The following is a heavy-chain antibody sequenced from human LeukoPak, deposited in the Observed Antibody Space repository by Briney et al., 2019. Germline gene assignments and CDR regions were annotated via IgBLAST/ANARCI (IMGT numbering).Heavy chain of an antibody. V-gene: IGHV1-46*01. J-gene: IGHJ3*02. Sequence: GASVKVSCKASGYTITSYYMHWVRQAPGQGLEWVGIINPSAGTTTYAQKFQGRVTIISDTSTSTVYMELSSLRSDDTAVYYCARATGSQGADMWGPGTTVTVSS. D-gene: IGHD1-26*01. CDR1: GYTITSYY. CDR2: INPSAGTT. CDR3: ARATGSQGADM.